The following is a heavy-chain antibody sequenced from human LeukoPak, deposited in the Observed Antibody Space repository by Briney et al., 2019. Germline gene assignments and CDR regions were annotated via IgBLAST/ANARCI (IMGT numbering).Heavy chain of an antibody. D-gene: IGHD6-13*01. CDR3: AKVGYSSSLGNDAFDI. J-gene: IGHJ3*02. V-gene: IGHV3-23*01. CDR2: ISGSGGST. CDR1: GFTFSSYA. Sequence: PGGSLRLSCAASGFTFSSYAMSWVRQAPGKGLEWVSAISGSGGSTYYADSVKGRFTISRDNSKNTLYLQMNSLRAEDTAVYYCAKVGYSSSLGNDAFDIWGQGTMVTVSS.